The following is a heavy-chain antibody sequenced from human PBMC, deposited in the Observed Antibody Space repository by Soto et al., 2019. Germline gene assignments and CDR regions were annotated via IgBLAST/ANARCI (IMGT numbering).Heavy chain of an antibody. V-gene: IGHV4-59*01. CDR3: ARDEFGEGSGWYY. D-gene: IGHD6-19*01. Sequence: QVQLQESGPGLVKPSETLSLTCTVSGGSISTYYWNWIRQSPGKGLEWIGHIYYSGSTNYNPSLMSRVTISINTSKNHFSLKLSSVLAADTAVYYCARDEFGEGSGWYYCGQGARVTVSS. J-gene: IGHJ4*02. CDR1: GGSISTYY. CDR2: IYYSGST.